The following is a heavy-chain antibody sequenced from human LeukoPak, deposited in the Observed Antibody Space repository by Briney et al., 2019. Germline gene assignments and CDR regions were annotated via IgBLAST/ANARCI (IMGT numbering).Heavy chain of an antibody. CDR1: GYTFIGYY. D-gene: IGHD3-22*01. Sequence: GASVKVSCKASGYTFIGYYLHWVRQAPGQGLEWMGWINPNSGGTNYAQKFQGRVTMIRDTSISTAYMELSRLRSDDTAVYYCAVANDSSGYYWDSWFDPWGQGTLVTVSS. CDR3: AVANDSSGYYWDSWFDP. V-gene: IGHV1-2*02. J-gene: IGHJ5*02. CDR2: INPNSGGT.